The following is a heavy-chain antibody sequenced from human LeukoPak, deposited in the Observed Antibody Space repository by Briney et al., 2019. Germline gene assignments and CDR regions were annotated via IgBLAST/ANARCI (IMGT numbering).Heavy chain of an antibody. CDR3: AKGNIFDS. D-gene: IGHD2/OR15-2a*01. CDR1: GFNFRVYN. CDR2: ISSDSSDI. Sequence: GGSLRLXCAASGFNFRVYNMNWVRQAPGKGLEWIAYISSDSSDIFYADSVKGRFTISRDNAKNSLYLQMKSLRADDTAIYYCAKGNIFDSWGQGILVTVSS. V-gene: IGHV3-48*01. J-gene: IGHJ4*02.